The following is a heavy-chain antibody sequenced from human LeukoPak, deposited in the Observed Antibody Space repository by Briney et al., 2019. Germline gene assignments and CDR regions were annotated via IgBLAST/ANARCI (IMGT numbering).Heavy chain of an antibody. J-gene: IGHJ4*02. CDR2: IIPIFRAT. D-gene: IGHD5-24*01. V-gene: IGHV1-69*13. Sequence: SVKVSCKPSGGTFSSYGVIWVRQAPGQGLEWMGGIIPIFRATNYAQRFRGRVTITADESTSTAYMELSSLRSEDTAVYYCARSQRAGYNVYYFDSWGQGTLVTVSS. CDR3: ARSQRAGYNVYYFDS. CDR1: GGTFSSYG.